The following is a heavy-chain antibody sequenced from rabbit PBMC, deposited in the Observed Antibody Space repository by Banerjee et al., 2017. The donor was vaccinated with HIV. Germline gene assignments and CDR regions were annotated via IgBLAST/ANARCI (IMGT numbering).Heavy chain of an antibody. D-gene: IGHD6-1*01. V-gene: IGHV1S45*01. CDR1: GIDFSSYYY. CDR2: IYLSSGST. CDR3: ARRDYSYGHAGELDL. J-gene: IGHJ4*01. Sequence: QQQLEESGGGLVKPEGSLTLTCTASGIDFSSYYYMCWVRQAPGKGLEWLACIYLSSGSTYYASWAKGRFTISKTSSTTVTLQMTSLTAADTATYFCARRDYSYGHAGELDLWGPGTLVTVS.